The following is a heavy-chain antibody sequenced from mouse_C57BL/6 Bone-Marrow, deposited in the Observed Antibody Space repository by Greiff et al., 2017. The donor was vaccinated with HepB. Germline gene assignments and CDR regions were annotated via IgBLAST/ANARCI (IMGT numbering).Heavy chain of an antibody. CDR2: INPNNGGT. J-gene: IGHJ4*01. Sequence: LVKPGASVKISCKASGYTFTDYYMNWVKQSHGKSLEWIGDINPNNGGTSYNQKFKGKATLTVDKSSSTADMELRSLTSEDSAVYYCALIYYYGSSYAMDYWGQGTSVTVSS. CDR3: ALIYYYGSSYAMDY. V-gene: IGHV1-26*01. D-gene: IGHD1-1*01. CDR1: GYTFTDYY.